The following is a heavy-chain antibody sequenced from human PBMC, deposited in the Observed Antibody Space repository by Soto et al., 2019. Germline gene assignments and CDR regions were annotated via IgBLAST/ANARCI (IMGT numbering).Heavy chain of an antibody. CDR1: GFTFSSYG. D-gene: IGHD2-2*01. Sequence: PGGSLRLSCAASGFTFSSYGMHWVRQAPGKGLEWVAVISYDGSNKYYADSVKGRFTISRDNSKNTLYLQMNSLRAEDTAVYYCAKTPKYQLLRFDPWSQGTLVTVSS. V-gene: IGHV3-30*18. CDR2: ISYDGSNK. CDR3: AKTPKYQLLRFDP. J-gene: IGHJ5*02.